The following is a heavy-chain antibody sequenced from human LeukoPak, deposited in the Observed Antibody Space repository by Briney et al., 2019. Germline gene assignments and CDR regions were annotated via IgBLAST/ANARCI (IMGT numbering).Heavy chain of an antibody. CDR2: INSDGSTT. Sequence: GGSLRLSCAASGFTFSSYWMHWVRQAPGKGRGWVSRINSDGSTTSSPDSVKGRFTISRDNAKNTLYLQMNSLRAEDTAVYYCARVYYADYWGQGTLVTVSS. J-gene: IGHJ4*02. D-gene: IGHD3-22*01. CDR3: ARVYYADY. CDR1: GFTFSSYW. V-gene: IGHV3-74*01.